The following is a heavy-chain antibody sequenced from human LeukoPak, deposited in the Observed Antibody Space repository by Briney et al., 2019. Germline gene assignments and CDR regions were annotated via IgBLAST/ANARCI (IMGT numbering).Heavy chain of an antibody. V-gene: IGHV1-18*01. J-gene: IGHJ6*02. Sequence: ASVKVSCKASGYTFTSYGISWVRQAPGQGLEWKGWISAYNGNTNYAQKLQGRVTMTTDTSTSTAYMELRSLRSDDTAVYYCARVDVAARYYYYGMDVWGQGTTVTVSS. D-gene: IGHD6-6*01. CDR2: ISAYNGNT. CDR3: ARVDVAARYYYYGMDV. CDR1: GYTFTSYG.